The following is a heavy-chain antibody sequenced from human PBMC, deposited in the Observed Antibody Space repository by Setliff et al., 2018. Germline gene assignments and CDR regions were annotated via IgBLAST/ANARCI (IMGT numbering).Heavy chain of an antibody. CDR2: INPHGSEK. CDR3: AKQKNTGYGQPVDS. D-gene: IGHD5-12*01. CDR1: GLSYTNDW. V-gene: IGHV3-7*03. Sequence: GGSLRLSCTASGLSYTNDWVSWVRQAPGKGLEWLASINPHGSEKYYADSVKGRFTISRDNSKNTLYLQMNSLRAEDTALYFCAKQKNTGYGQPVDSWGQGVQVTVSS. J-gene: IGHJ4*02.